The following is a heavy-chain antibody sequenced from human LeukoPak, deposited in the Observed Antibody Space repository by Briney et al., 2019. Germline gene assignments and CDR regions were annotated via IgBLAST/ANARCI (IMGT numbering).Heavy chain of an antibody. Sequence: PGGSLRLSCAASGFTVSSNYMSWVRQAPGKGLEWVSVIYSGGSTYYADSVKGRFTISRDNSKNTLYLQMNSLRAEDTAAYYCARMYSSSWYFDYWGQGTLVTVSS. J-gene: IGHJ4*02. V-gene: IGHV3-53*01. CDR1: GFTVSSNY. D-gene: IGHD6-13*01. CDR3: ARMYSSSWYFDY. CDR2: IYSGGST.